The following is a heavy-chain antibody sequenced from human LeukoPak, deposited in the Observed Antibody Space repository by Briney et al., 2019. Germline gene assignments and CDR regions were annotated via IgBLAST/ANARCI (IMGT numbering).Heavy chain of an antibody. CDR3: VRDRGGYDWDY. CDR1: GGSISSYY. D-gene: IGHD5-12*01. Sequence: PSETLSLTCTVSGGSISSYYWSWIRQPPGKGLEWIGYIYYSGSTNYNPSLKSRVTISVDTSKNQFSLKLSSVTAADTAVYYCVRDRGGYDWDYWGQGTLVTVSS. J-gene: IGHJ4*02. CDR2: IYYSGST. V-gene: IGHV4-59*01.